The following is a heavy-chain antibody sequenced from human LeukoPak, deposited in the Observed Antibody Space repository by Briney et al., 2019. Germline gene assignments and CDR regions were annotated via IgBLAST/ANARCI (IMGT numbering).Heavy chain of an antibody. CDR2: INHSGST. CDR3: ARLKAGIDYADYSNWFDP. CDR1: GGSFSGYY. Sequence: PSETLSLTCAVYGGSFSGYYWSGIRQPPGRGLEGSGEINHSGSTNYNPSLKSRVTISVDTSNNQFSLKLSSVTAADTAVYYCARLKAGIDYADYSNWFDPWGQGTLVTVSS. D-gene: IGHD4-17*01. V-gene: IGHV4-34*01. J-gene: IGHJ5*02.